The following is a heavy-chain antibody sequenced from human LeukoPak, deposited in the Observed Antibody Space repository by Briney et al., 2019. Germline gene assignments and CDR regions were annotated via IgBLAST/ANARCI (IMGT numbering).Heavy chain of an antibody. V-gene: IGHV4-39*01. CDR2: IYYSGST. CDR3: ARQVGAGLLWFGESVMDV. D-gene: IGHD3-10*01. CDR1: GGSISSSSYY. Sequence: SETLSLTCTVSGGSISSSSYYWGWIRQPPGKGLEWIGSIYYSGSTYYNPSLKSRVTISVDTSKNQFSLKLSSVTAADTAVYYCARQVGAGLLWFGESVMDVWGQGTTVTVSS. J-gene: IGHJ6*02.